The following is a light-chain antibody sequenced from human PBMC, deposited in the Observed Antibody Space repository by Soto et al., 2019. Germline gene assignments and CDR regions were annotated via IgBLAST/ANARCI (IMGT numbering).Light chain of an antibody. CDR3: QQYNSYPT. CDR2: RAS. Sequence: DIQVTQSPSTLSASVGDRVTITCRASQSISTWLAWYQQKPGKAPKLLIYRASTLETGVPSRFSGTGSGTEFTLTISSLLPDDFATYYCQQYNSYPTFGQGTKVEIK. CDR1: QSISTW. V-gene: IGKV1-5*03. J-gene: IGKJ1*01.